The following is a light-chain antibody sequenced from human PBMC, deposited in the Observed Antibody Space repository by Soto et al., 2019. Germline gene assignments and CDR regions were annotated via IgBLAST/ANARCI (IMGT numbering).Light chain of an antibody. CDR1: SGSVSTDYY. V-gene: IGLV8-61*01. CDR3: VLYMGSGISV. Sequence: QTVVTQEPSLSVSPGGKVTLTCGLSSGSVSTDYYPTWCQQTPGQAPRTLIYTTTTRSSGVPDRFSGSILGNKAALTITGVQADDESDYYCVLYMGSGISVFGGGTKLTVL. CDR2: TTT. J-gene: IGLJ3*02.